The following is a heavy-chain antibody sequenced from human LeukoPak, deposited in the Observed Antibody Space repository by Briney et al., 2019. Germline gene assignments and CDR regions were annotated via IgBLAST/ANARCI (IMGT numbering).Heavy chain of an antibody. D-gene: IGHD3-10*01. CDR1: GVSFRGYY. CDR3: ARVGRSDRNFDY. Sequence: PSETLSLTCAVYGVSFRGYYWSWIRQPPGKGLEWIGEINHSGSTNYNPSLKSRVTISVDTSKNQFSLKLSSVTAADTAVYYCARVGRSDRNFDYWGQGTLVTVSS. V-gene: IGHV4-34*01. CDR2: INHSGST. J-gene: IGHJ4*02.